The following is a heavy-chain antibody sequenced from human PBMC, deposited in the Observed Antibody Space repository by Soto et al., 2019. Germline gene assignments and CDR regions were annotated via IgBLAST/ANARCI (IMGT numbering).Heavy chain of an antibody. V-gene: IGHV4-39*01. J-gene: IGHJ4*02. CDR2: MFHSGRT. CDR1: GGSISSSNDY. CDR3: ARHHDS. Sequence: PSETLSLTCSVSGGSISSSNDYWGWIRQPPGKGLEWLGSMFHSGRTYHNPSLKSRVSISVDTSKNQFSLKLSSVTAADTAVYYCARHHDSWGQGTLVTVS.